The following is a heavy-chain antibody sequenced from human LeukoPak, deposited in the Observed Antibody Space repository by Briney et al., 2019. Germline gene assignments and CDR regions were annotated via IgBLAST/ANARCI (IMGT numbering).Heavy chain of an antibody. CDR3: AGDDRTSDAFDI. V-gene: IGHV3-30*04. D-gene: IGHD1-7*01. Sequence: GGPLSSSGPALGFTLRGMPMPGAGKAQGKGWRWWAVISFDGNNIYYADSVKGRFTISRDNSKDTLYLQMNSLRAEDTAMYYCAGDDRTSDAFDIWGQGTTVTVSS. CDR1: GFTLRGMP. J-gene: IGHJ3*02. CDR2: ISFDGNNI.